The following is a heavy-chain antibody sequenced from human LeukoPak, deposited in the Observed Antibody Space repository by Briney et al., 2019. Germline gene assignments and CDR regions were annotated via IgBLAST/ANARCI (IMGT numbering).Heavy chain of an antibody. Sequence: PSETLSLTCTVSGGSVSSSNYYWTWIRQPAGKGLEWIGRIYTTGSPSYSPSLKSRVTISVDTSTNQFSLKLTSVSAADTAVYYCARDRGNTTARGVPSWFDPWGQGTLVTVSS. CDR2: IYTTGSP. CDR1: GGSVSSSNYY. V-gene: IGHV4-61*02. J-gene: IGHJ5*02. D-gene: IGHD3-10*01. CDR3: ARDRGNTTARGVPSWFDP.